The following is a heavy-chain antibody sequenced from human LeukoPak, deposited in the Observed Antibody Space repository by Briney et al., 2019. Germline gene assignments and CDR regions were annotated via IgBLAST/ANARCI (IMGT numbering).Heavy chain of an antibody. J-gene: IGHJ3*01. CDR1: GFTFSSYG. CDR2: IWYDGSNK. CDR3: AREGQLGGIDY. Sequence: GRSLRLTCAASGFTFSSYGMHWVRQAPGKGQEWVAVIWYDGSNKYYADSVKGRFTISRDNSKNTLYLQMNSLRAEDTAVYYCAREGQLGGIDYWGQGTMVTVSS. V-gene: IGHV3-33*01. D-gene: IGHD6-6*01.